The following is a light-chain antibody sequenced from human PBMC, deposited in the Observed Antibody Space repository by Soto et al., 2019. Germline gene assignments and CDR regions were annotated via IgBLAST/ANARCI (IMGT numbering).Light chain of an antibody. J-gene: IGKJ2*01. CDR3: MEGTDWPKT. V-gene: IGKV2-30*02. Sequence: DVVLTQSPLSLPVTLGQPASISCRSSQSFVHSDGNTYLHWFQQRPGQSPRRLIYRVSTRDSGVPDRFSGGGSGTDFTLKISRLEAEDVGVYYCMEGTDWPKTFGQGTKLEIK. CDR2: RVS. CDR1: QSFVHSDGNTY.